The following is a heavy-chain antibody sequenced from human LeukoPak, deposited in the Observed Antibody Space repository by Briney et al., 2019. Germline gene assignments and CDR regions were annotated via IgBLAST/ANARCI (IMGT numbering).Heavy chain of an antibody. D-gene: IGHD3-22*01. J-gene: IGHJ4*02. CDR1: GGSISSGGYS. V-gene: IGHV4-31*03. CDR2: IYYSGST. Sequence: TLSLTGTVSGGSISSGGYSWSWIRQHPGKGLEWIGYIYYSGSTNYNPSLKSRVTISVDTSKNQFSLKLSSVTAADTAVYYCARGLSNYYDSSGWPYYFDYWGQGTLVTVSS. CDR3: ARGLSNYYDSSGWPYYFDY.